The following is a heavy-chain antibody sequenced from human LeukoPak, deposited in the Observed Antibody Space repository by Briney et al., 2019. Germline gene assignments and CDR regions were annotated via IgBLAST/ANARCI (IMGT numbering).Heavy chain of an antibody. CDR2: INYDGST. CDR1: GFTFSNYW. Sequence: GGSLRLSCAATGFTFSNYWMHWFRQAPGKGLVWVSRINYDGSTNYADSVKGRFTISRDNARNTLYMQMNSLRAEDTAVYYCVRGCSSTSCYPFDYWGQGTLVTVSS. D-gene: IGHD2-2*01. V-gene: IGHV3-74*01. J-gene: IGHJ4*02. CDR3: VRGCSSTSCYPFDY.